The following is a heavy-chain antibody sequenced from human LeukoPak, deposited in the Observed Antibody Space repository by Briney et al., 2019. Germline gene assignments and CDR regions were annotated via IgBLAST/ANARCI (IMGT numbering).Heavy chain of an antibody. Sequence: PGGSLTLSCAASGFTFNDFAMTWARQAPGKGLEWVSSIGDAGTYYADPVKGRFTISRDNSKNMLYLQLNSLRAGDTAMYYCAKNLGPFDVRGQGTMVTVSS. CDR1: GFTFNDFA. V-gene: IGHV3-23*03. CDR2: IGDAGT. J-gene: IGHJ3*01. CDR3: AKNLGPFDV. D-gene: IGHD3-16*01.